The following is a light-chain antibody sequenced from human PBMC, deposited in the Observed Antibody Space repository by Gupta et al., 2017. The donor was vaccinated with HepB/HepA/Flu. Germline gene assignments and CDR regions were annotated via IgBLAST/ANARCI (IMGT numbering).Light chain of an antibody. CDR1: SNNVGNQG. J-gene: IGLJ2*01. Sequence: AGLTQPPSVSTGSRQTATLTCTGNSNNVGNQGAAWLQQHQGHPPKLLSYKNNNRPSGIAERFSAARSGNTAALTITGLQPEDEADYYCSAWDGSLSGQVFGGGTKLTVL. CDR2: KNN. V-gene: IGLV10-54*04. CDR3: SAWDGSLSGQV.